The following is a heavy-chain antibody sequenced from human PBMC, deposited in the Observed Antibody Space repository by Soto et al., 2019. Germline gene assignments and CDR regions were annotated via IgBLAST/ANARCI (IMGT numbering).Heavy chain of an antibody. CDR1: GYTFTSYG. V-gene: IGHV1-18*01. CDR2: ISAYNGNT. Sequence: GASVKVSCKASGYTFTSYGISWVRQAPGQGLEWMGWISAYNGNTNYAQKLQGRVTMTTDTSTSTAYMELRSLRSDDTAVYYCARDTNYGDYGLDYYYYGMDVWGQGTTVTVSS. CDR3: ARDTNYGDYGLDYYYYGMDV. J-gene: IGHJ6*02. D-gene: IGHD4-17*01.